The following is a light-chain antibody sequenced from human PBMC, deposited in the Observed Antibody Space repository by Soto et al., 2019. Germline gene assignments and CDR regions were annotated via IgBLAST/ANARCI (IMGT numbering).Light chain of an antibody. V-gene: IGLV2-14*01. CDR2: EVI. CDR3: SSYTTSSTVV. CDR1: GGDIGAYNY. J-gene: IGLJ3*02. Sequence: QSALTQPASVSGSPGQSITISCAGTGGDIGAYNYVSWYQQHPGKAPKLMIYEVIRRPSGISNRFSGSKSGNTASLTTSTLQAEDEADYYCSSYTTSSTVVFGGGTKVTVL.